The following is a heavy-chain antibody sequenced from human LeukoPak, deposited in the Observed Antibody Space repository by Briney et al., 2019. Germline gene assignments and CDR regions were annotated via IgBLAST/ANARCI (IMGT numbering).Heavy chain of an antibody. CDR3: AKDIKSSTIFDY. CDR2: NSGEGGST. CDR1: ALTFDDYA. Sequence: PGGSRRLACVAAALTFDDYAMDWDRHVPGDGLGWVSHNSGEGGSTYKADSVKGRFTNSRDNSKNSLYLQMNSLRTEDTALYYCAKDIKSSTIFDYWGQGTLVTVSS. J-gene: IGHJ4*02. D-gene: IGHD5-24*01. V-gene: IGHV3-43*02.